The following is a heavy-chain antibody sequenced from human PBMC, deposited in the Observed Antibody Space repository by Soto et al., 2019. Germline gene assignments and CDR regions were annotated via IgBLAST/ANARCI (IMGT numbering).Heavy chain of an antibody. V-gene: IGHV3-30*18. J-gene: IGHJ4*02. CDR2: ISYDGSNK. CDR1: GFTFSSYG. Sequence: VGSLRLSCAAPGFTFSSYGMHWVRQAPGKGLEWVAVISYDGSNKYYADSVKGRFTISRDNSKNTLYLQMNSLRAEDTAVYYCAKDLLGAIQFDYWGQGTLVTVSS. CDR3: AKDLLGAIQFDY. D-gene: IGHD1-26*01.